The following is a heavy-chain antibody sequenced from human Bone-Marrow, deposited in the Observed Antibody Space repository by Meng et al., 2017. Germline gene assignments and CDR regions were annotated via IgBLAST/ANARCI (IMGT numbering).Heavy chain of an antibody. CDR2: IKHSGIN. J-gene: IGHJ4*02. Sequence: QRQQVCAGRWRPWATLSLTCVLSGVSFSDYDCGWILQTPGKWLRWIGEIKHSGINNYNPSLASRATISVDTSQNNLSLKLSSVAAADSAVYYCARGPTTMAHDFDYWGQRTLVTVSS. CDR1: GVSFSDYD. CDR3: ARGPTTMAHDFDY. D-gene: IGHD4-11*01. V-gene: IGHV4-34*02.